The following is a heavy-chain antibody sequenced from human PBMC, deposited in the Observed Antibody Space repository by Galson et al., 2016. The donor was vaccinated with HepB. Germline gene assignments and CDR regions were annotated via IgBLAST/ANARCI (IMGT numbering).Heavy chain of an antibody. D-gene: IGHD2-21*01. Sequence: SLRLSCAASGFIVSSNYMNWVRQAPGNGLEWVSVLYASGKTYYADSVKGRFTISRDNSKNILFLQMNSLRAEDTAVYYCTRGWIREYFSGNGGGNGGDHWGQGTLVTVSS. CDR1: GFIVSSNY. V-gene: IGHV3-53*01. J-gene: IGHJ4*02. CDR3: TRGWIREYFSGNGGGNGGDH. CDR2: LYASGKT.